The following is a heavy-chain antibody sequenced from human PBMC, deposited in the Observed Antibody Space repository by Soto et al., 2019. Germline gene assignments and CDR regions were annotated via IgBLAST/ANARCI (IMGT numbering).Heavy chain of an antibody. CDR3: ARDSGWPILNFDN. CDR1: DVDFSIYC. J-gene: IGHJ4*02. Sequence: SMSLSCSAADVDFSIYCIHWVRHAPGKGLEWVAASSYDGRETFYADSAKGRFTVSKEMSKNTAFLQMNALRHEDTAVYFCARDSGWPILNFDNWGQGTPVTVSS. CDR2: SSYDGRET. V-gene: IGHV3-30*03. D-gene: IGHD3-10*01.